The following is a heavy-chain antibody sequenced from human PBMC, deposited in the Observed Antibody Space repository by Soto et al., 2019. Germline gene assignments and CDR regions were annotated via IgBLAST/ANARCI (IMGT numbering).Heavy chain of an antibody. J-gene: IGHJ4*02. V-gene: IGHV4-59*01. CDR1: SGSISSYY. Sequence: SETLSLTCTVSSGSISSYYWNWIRQPPGKGLEWIGSIYYSGNTNYSPSLKSRVTISVDTSKKQFSLKLTSVTAADTAMYYCAKGYCSSTSCYEFDYWGQGTLVTVSS. CDR3: AKGYCSSTSCYEFDY. CDR2: IYYSGNT. D-gene: IGHD2-2*01.